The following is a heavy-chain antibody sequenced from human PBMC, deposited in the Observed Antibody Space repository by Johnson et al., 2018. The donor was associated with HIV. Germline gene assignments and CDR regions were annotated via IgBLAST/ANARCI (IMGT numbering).Heavy chain of an antibody. J-gene: IGHJ3*02. CDR1: GFTFSSYA. Sequence: VQLVESGGGLVQPGGSLRLSCAASGFTFSSYAMSWVRQAPGKGPEWVSAISGSGGSTYYADSVKGRFTISRDNSKNTLYLQMKSLRAEDTAVYYCAGGGAAITFCEVHDAFDIWGQGTMVTVSS. CDR2: ISGSGGST. D-gene: IGHD2-2*01. V-gene: IGHV3-23*04. CDR3: AGGGAAITFCEVHDAFDI.